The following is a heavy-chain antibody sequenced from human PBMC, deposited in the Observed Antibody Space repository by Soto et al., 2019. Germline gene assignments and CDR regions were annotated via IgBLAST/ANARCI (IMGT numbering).Heavy chain of an antibody. CDR3: ARGDFWSGYFSVKVGGPYGMDV. D-gene: IGHD3-3*01. J-gene: IGHJ6*02. CDR1: GGSISSYY. V-gene: IGHV4-59*01. CDR2: IYYSGST. Sequence: PSETLSLTCTVSGGSISSYYWGWIRQPPRKGLEWIGYIYYSGSTNYNPSLKSRVTISVDTSKNQFSLKLSSVTAADTDVYYCARGDFWSGYFSVKVGGPYGMDVWGQGTTVTVSS.